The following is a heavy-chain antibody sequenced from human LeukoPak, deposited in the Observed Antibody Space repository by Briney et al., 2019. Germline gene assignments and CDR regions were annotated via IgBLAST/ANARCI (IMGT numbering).Heavy chain of an antibody. V-gene: IGHV1-2*02. J-gene: IGHJ4*02. Sequence: GASVKVSCKASGYTFTGYYMHWVRQAPGQGLEWMGWINPNSGGTNYAQKFQGRVTMTRDTSISTAYMELSRLRSDDTAVYYCARAPGEAAAGTFDYWGQGTLVTVSS. D-gene: IGHD6-13*01. CDR1: GYTFTGYY. CDR3: ARAPGEAAAGTFDY. CDR2: INPNSGGT.